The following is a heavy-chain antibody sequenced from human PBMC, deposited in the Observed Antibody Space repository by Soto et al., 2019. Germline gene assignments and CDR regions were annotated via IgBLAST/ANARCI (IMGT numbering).Heavy chain of an antibody. CDR3: ARDREYYYDSSGDLDY. CDR2: IWYDGSNK. CDR1: GFTFSSYG. D-gene: IGHD3-22*01. V-gene: IGHV3-33*01. Sequence: GGSLRLSCAASGFTFSSYGMHWVRQAPGKGLEWVAVIWYDGSNKYYADSVKGRFTISRDNSKNTLYLQMNSLRAEDTAVYYCARDREYYYDSSGDLDYWGQGTLVTVSS. J-gene: IGHJ4*02.